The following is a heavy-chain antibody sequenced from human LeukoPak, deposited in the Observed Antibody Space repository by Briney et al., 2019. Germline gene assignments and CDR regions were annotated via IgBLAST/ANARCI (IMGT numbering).Heavy chain of an antibody. V-gene: IGHV3-30*18. J-gene: IGHJ6*02. Sequence: GGSLRLSCAASGLTFSSYGMHWVRQAPGKGLEWVAVISYDGSNKYYADSVKGRFTISRDNSKNTLYLQMNSLRAEDTAVYYCAKAVVPAAIPLYYYYGMDVWGQGTTVTVSS. CDR1: GLTFSSYG. D-gene: IGHD2-2*01. CDR3: AKAVVPAAIPLYYYYGMDV. CDR2: ISYDGSNK.